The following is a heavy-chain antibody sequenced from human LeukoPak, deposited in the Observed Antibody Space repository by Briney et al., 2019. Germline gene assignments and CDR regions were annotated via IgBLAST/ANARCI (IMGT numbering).Heavy chain of an antibody. J-gene: IGHJ4*02. Sequence: GGSLRLSCAASGFRFNTYWMSWVRQAPGKGLEWVANIKQDGNEKYYADSVKGRFTISRDNGKNSLDLQMNSLRADDTAVYYCARGDCSGGSCYLSLTTIDYWGQGTLVTVSS. CDR2: IKQDGNEK. CDR1: GFRFNTYW. V-gene: IGHV3-7*04. CDR3: ARGDCSGGSCYLSLTTIDY. D-gene: IGHD2-15*01.